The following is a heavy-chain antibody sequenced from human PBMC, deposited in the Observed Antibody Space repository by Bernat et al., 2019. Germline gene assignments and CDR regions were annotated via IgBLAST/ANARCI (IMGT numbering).Heavy chain of an antibody. CDR3: ARGHSFYSGSYFNAFDI. CDR1: GFTFSSYA. D-gene: IGHD1-26*01. J-gene: IGHJ3*02. Sequence: QVQLVESGGGVVQPGRSLRLSCAASGFTFSSYAMHWVRQAPGKGLEWVAVISYDGSNKYYADSVKGRFTISRDNSKNTLYLQMNSLRAEDTAVYYCARGHSFYSGSYFNAFDIWGQGTTVTVSS. V-gene: IGHV3-30-3*01. CDR2: ISYDGSNK.